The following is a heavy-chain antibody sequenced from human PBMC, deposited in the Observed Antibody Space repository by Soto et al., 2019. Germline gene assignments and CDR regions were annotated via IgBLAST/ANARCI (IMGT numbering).Heavy chain of an antibody. CDR2: IYYSGST. V-gene: IGHV4-30-4*01. Sequence: SETLSLTCTVSGGSISSGDYYWSWIRQPPGKGLEWIGYIYYSGSTYYNPSLKSRVTISVDTSKNQFSLKLSSVTAADTAVYYCARAPITMVRGVIITYYYYYGMDAWGQGTTVTVSS. D-gene: IGHD3-10*01. CDR3: ARAPITMVRGVIITYYYYYGMDA. CDR1: GGSISSGDYY. J-gene: IGHJ6*02.